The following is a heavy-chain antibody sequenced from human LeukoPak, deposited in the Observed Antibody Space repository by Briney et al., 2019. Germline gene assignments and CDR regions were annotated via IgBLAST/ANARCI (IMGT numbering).Heavy chain of an antibody. CDR1: GGSISSYY. CDR3: AREEYDYGSGSYHLLDY. Sequence: SETLSLTCTVSGGSISSYYWSWIRQPPGKGLEWIGYIYYTGSTSYNPSLKSRVTISVDTSKNQFSLKLSSVTAADTAVYYCAREEYDYGSGSYHLLDYWGQGTLVTVSS. J-gene: IGHJ4*02. V-gene: IGHV4-59*01. D-gene: IGHD3-10*01. CDR2: IYYTGST.